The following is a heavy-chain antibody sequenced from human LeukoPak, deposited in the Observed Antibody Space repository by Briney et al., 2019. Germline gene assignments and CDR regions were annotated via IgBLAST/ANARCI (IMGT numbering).Heavy chain of an antibody. CDR3: AIYYDRQLHHGLIRY. J-gene: IGHJ4*02. Sequence: GGPLRLSCAVSGFIFNKAWMSWVRQAPGKGLEWVGRIYSNSDGGTADYTAPVTGRFIISRDDSKNTVFLEMTSLRTDDTAVYYCAIYYDRQLHHGLIRYWGQGTLVTVSS. CDR1: GFIFNKAW. CDR2: IYSNSDGGTA. D-gene: IGHD3-16*01. V-gene: IGHV3-15*01.